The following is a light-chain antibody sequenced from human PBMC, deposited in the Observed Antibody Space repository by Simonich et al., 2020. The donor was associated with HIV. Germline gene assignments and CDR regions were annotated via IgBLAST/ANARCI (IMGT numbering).Light chain of an antibody. CDR1: SSDVGAYNY. CDR2: DVS. J-gene: IGLJ1*01. CDR3: SSYTSSSTYV. Sequence: QSALTQPASVSGSPGQSITISCTGTSSDVGAYNYVSCYQQHPGKAPKLMIYDVSKRPSGISNRFSGSKSGNTASLTISGLQAEDEADYYCSSYTSSSTYVFGTGTKVTVL. V-gene: IGLV2-14*01.